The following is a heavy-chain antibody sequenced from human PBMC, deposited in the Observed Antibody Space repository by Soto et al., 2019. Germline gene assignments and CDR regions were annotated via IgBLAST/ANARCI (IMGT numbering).Heavy chain of an antibody. CDR3: ARASGSGYYYDY. CDR1: GFTFSSYS. Sequence: GGSLRLSCAASGFTFSSYSMNWVRQAPGKGLEWVSSISSSSSYIYYADSVKGRFTISRDNAKNSLYLQMNSLRAEDTAVYYCARASGSGYYYDYWGQGTLVTVSS. D-gene: IGHD3-22*01. J-gene: IGHJ4*02. V-gene: IGHV3-21*01. CDR2: ISSSSSYI.